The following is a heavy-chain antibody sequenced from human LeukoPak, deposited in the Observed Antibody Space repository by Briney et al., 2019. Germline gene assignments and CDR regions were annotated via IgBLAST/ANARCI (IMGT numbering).Heavy chain of an antibody. Sequence: GGSLRLSCAASGFTFSSYEMNWVRQAPGKGLEWVSYISSSGSTIYYADSVKGRFTISRDNAKNSLYLQMNSLRAEDTAVYYCASAGVGMSPPLWGQGTLVTVSS. CDR3: ASAGVGMSPPL. J-gene: IGHJ4*02. CDR1: GFTFSSYE. D-gene: IGHD3-10*01. V-gene: IGHV3-48*03. CDR2: ISSSGSTI.